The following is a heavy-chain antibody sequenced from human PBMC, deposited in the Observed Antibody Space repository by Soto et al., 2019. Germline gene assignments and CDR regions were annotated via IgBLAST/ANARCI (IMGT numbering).Heavy chain of an antibody. CDR3: ASQARILIYGMDV. J-gene: IGHJ6*02. CDR1: GGTFSSYA. Sequence: SVKVSCKASGGTFSSYAISWVRQAPGQGLEWMGGIIPIFGTANYAQKFQGRVTITADESTSTAYMELSSLRSEDTAVYYCASQARILIYGMDVWGQGTTVTVSS. V-gene: IGHV1-69*13. D-gene: IGHD3-9*01. CDR2: IIPIFGTA.